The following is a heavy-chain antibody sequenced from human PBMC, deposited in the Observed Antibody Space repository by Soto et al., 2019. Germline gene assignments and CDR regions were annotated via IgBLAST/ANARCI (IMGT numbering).Heavy chain of an antibody. CDR2: IYHSGST. CDR3: ARDRGGIVATIKKTYWFDP. D-gene: IGHD5-12*01. CDR1: GFSISSSNW. V-gene: IGHV4-4*02. Sequence: PSETLSLTCAVSGFSISSSNWWSWVRRPPGKGLEWIGEIYHSGSTNYNPSLKSRVTISVDKSKNQFSLKLSSVTAADTAVYYCARDRGGIVATIKKTYWFDPWGQGTLVTVSS. J-gene: IGHJ5*02.